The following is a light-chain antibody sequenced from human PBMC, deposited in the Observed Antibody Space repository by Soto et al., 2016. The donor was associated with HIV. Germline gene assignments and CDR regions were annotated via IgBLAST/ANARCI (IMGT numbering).Light chain of an antibody. V-gene: IGKV1-9*01. CDR1: QGISSY. J-gene: IGKJ4*01. Sequence: DIQLTQSPSFLSASVGDRVTITCRASQGISSYLAWYQQKPGKAPKLLIYEASTLQSGVPSRFSGSGSGTEFTLTISSLQPEDFATYYCQQVNSYPPVFGGGTKGGDQT. CDR2: EAS. CDR3: QQVNSYPPV.